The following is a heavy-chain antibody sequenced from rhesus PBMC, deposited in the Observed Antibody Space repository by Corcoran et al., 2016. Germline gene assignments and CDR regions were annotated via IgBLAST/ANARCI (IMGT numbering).Heavy chain of an antibody. J-gene: IGHJ4*01. V-gene: IGHV4-80*01. D-gene: IGHD6-31*01. Sequence: QVQLQESGPGLVKPSETLSLSCAVAGASVRSFWWTWIRQPPGKGLEWIGEINPSGATTYSNPSLKSRVTFSKDASKNEVLLRLNSVTAADTAVYFCARDGAGWLGFDFWGQGVLVTVSS. CDR3: ARDGAGWLGFDF. CDR2: INPSGATT. CDR1: GASVRSFW.